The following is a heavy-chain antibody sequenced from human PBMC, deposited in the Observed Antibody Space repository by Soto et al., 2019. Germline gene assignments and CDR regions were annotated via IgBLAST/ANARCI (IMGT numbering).Heavy chain of an antibody. CDR3: ARYGMAVAGPLGYNWFDP. Sequence: ASVKVSCKASGYTFTGYYMHWVRQAPGQGLEWMGWINPNSGGTNYAQKFQGWVTMTRDTSISTAYMELSRPRSDDTAVYYCARYGMAVAGPLGYNWFDPWGQGTLVTVSS. V-gene: IGHV1-2*04. D-gene: IGHD6-19*01. J-gene: IGHJ5*02. CDR2: INPNSGGT. CDR1: GYTFTGYY.